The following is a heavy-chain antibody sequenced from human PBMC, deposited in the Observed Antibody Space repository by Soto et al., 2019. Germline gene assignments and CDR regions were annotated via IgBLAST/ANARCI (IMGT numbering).Heavy chain of an antibody. V-gene: IGHV4-31*03. J-gene: IGHJ6*02. CDR3: ASAHNYFDSSPYYYGMDV. CDR2: IYYSGST. D-gene: IGHD3-22*01. CDR1: GGSISSGGYY. Sequence: SETLSLTCTVSGGSISSGGYYCSWIRQHPGKGLGWIGYIYYSGSTYYNPSLKSRVTISVDTSKNQFSLKLGSVTAADTAVYYCASAHNYFDSSPYYYGMDVWGQGTTVTVSS.